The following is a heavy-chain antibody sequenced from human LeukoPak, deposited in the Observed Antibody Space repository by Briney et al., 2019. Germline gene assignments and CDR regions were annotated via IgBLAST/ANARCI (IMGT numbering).Heavy chain of an antibody. V-gene: IGHV4-59*01. CDR1: GGSISSYY. CDR2: IYYSAST. CDR3: ASFNWLSHFDY. J-gene: IGHJ4*02. Sequence: SETLSLTCTVSGGSISSYYWSWIRQPPGKGLEWIGYIYYSASTNYNPSLKSRVTISVDTSKNQFSLKLSSVTAADTAVYYCASFNWLSHFDYWGQGTLVTVSS. D-gene: IGHD3-22*01.